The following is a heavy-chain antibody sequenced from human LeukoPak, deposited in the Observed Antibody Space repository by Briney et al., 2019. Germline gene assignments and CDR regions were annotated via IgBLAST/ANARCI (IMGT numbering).Heavy chain of an antibody. CDR1: GYTFTSYD. Sequence: ASVKVSCKASGYTFTSYDINWVRQATGQGLEWMGWMNPNSGNTGYAQKFQGRVTVTRNTSISTAYMELSSLRSEDTAVYYCARGPYYYDSSGSGSYFDYWGQGTLVTVSS. J-gene: IGHJ4*02. CDR3: ARGPYYYDSSGSGSYFDY. D-gene: IGHD3-22*01. CDR2: MNPNSGNT. V-gene: IGHV1-8*01.